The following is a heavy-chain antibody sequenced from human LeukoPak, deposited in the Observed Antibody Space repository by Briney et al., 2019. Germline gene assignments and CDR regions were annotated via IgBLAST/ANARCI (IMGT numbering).Heavy chain of an antibody. CDR3: ARVNYYGSGSYLAGYEP. CDR1: GYTFTSYY. CDR2: INPSGGST. V-gene: IGHV1-46*01. J-gene: IGHJ5*02. Sequence: ASVKVSCKASGYTFTSYYMHWVRQAPGQGLEWMGIINPSGGSTSYAQKFQGRVTMTRDTSTSTVYMELSSLRSEATAVYYCARVNYYGSGSYLAGYEPWGQGTLVTVSS. D-gene: IGHD3-10*01.